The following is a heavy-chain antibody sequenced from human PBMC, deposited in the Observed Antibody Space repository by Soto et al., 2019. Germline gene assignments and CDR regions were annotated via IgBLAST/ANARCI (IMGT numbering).Heavy chain of an antibody. CDR3: ARRYGSAIDY. CDR1: GGTISSWY. V-gene: IGHV4-59*08. J-gene: IGHJ4*02. CDR2: IYYSGST. D-gene: IGHD1-26*01. Sequence: QVQLQESGPGLVKASETLSLTCTVSGGTISSWYWSWIRQPPGKGLEWIGYIYYSGSTNCNPSLKSRVTISVDTSKNQFSLKLSSVTAADTAVYYCARRYGSAIDYWGQGTLVTVSS.